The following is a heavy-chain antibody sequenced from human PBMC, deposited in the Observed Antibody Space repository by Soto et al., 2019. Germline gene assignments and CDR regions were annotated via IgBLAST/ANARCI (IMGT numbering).Heavy chain of an antibody. Sequence: SETLSLTCAVYGGSFSGYYWSWIRQPPGKGLEWIGEINHSGSTNYNPSLKSRVTISVDTSKNQFSLKLSSVTAADTAVYYCAREDCSGGSCYSGRHYYYYYYMDVWGKGTTVTVSS. V-gene: IGHV4-34*01. CDR1: GGSFSGYY. CDR3: AREDCSGGSCYSGRHYYYYYYMDV. D-gene: IGHD2-15*01. J-gene: IGHJ6*03. CDR2: INHSGST.